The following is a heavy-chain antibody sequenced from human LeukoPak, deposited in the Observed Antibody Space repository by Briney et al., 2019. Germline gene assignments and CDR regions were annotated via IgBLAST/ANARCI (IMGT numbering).Heavy chain of an antibody. CDR3: TRVIAYFDY. CDR2: INTDGSGT. Sequence: GGSLRLSCAASGFTFSNYWMHWVRQAPGKGLVWVSSINTDGSGTTYTDSVKGRFTISRDNAKNALYLQMNGLTAEDTAVYYCTRVIAYFDYWGQGTLVTVSS. CDR1: GFTFSNYW. D-gene: IGHD2-21*01. J-gene: IGHJ4*02. V-gene: IGHV3-74*01.